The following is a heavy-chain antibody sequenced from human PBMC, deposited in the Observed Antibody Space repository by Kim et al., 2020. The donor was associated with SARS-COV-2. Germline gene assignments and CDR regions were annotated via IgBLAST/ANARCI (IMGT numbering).Heavy chain of an antibody. CDR3: ARVGEDSSGWYYFDY. CDR1: GGTFSSYA. J-gene: IGHJ4*02. CDR2: SIPIFGTA. V-gene: IGHV1-69*13. D-gene: IGHD6-19*01. Sequence: SVKVSCKASGGTFSSYAISWVRQAPGQGLEWMGGSIPIFGTANYAQKFQGRVTITADESTSTAYMELSSLRSEDTAVYYCARVGEDSSGWYYFDYWGQGTLVTVSS.